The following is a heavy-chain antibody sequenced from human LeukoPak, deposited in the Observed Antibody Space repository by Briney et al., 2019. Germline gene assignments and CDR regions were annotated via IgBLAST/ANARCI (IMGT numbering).Heavy chain of an antibody. CDR2: IIPIFGTA. D-gene: IGHD3-3*01. V-gene: IGHV1-69*05. CDR3: ARLSGAIFGVVIRPPEYYFDY. J-gene: IGHJ4*02. Sequence: SVKVSCKASGGTFSSYAISWERQAPGQGLEWMGGIIPIFGTANYAQKFQGRVTITTDESTSTAYMELSSLRSEDTAVYYCARLSGAIFGVVIRPPEYYFDYWGQGTLVTVSS. CDR1: GGTFSSYA.